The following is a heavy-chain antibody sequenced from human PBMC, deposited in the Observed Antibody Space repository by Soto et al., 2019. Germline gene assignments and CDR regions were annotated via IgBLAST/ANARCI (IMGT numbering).Heavy chain of an antibody. Sequence: ASVKVSCKASGYTFTGYYMHWVRQAPGQGLEWMGWINPNSGGTNYAQKFQGRVTMTRDTSISTAYMELSRLRSDDTAVYYCARVPYSSSWYYFGYWGQGTLVTVSS. CDR1: GYTFTGYY. D-gene: IGHD6-13*01. CDR2: INPNSGGT. V-gene: IGHV1-2*02. CDR3: ARVPYSSSWYYFGY. J-gene: IGHJ4*02.